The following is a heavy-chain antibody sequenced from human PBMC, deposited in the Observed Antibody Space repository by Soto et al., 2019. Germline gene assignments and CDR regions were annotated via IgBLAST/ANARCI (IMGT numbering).Heavy chain of an antibody. V-gene: IGHV3-30*18. J-gene: IGHJ6*02. CDR2: ISYDGRNK. CDR3: VQDGSSGWPYYYGMDV. D-gene: IGHD6-19*01. Sequence: QVQLVESGGGGVQPGRSLRLSCAASGFTFSSYGMHWVRQAPGKGLEWVAVISYDGRNKYYPDSVKGRFTISRDKSKNTLYLQMSSLRAEDTAVYYCVQDGSSGWPYYYGMDVWGQGATVTVSS. CDR1: GFTFSSYG.